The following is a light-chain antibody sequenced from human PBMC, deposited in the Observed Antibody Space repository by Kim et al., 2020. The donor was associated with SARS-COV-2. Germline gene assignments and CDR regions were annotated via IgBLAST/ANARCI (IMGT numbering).Light chain of an antibody. Sequence: ASVGDRVTITCRASQGISNYVAWYQQKPGKPPKLLIYAASVLQAGVPSRFSGSGSGTDFTLTISSLQSEDVATYYCQKYDGAPWTFGQGTKVDIK. J-gene: IGKJ1*01. CDR2: AAS. CDR3: QKYDGAPWT. CDR1: QGISNY. V-gene: IGKV1-27*01.